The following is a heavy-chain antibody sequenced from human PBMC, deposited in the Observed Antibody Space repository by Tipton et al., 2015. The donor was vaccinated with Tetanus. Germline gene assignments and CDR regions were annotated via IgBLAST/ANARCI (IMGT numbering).Heavy chain of an antibody. CDR1: GYIFNNYW. J-gene: IGHJ4*02. CDR2: IYPGDSDT. V-gene: IGHV5-51*01. CDR3: ARAHCTDGVCNFDF. D-gene: IGHD2-8*01. Sequence: QLVQSGGEVKKPGESLKISCKGSGYIFNNYWIGWVRQKPGKGLEWMGIIYPGDSDTRYSPSFQGQVTISVAKSINTAYLQWSSLKASDTSMFYCARAHCTDGVCNFDFWGQGALVTVPS.